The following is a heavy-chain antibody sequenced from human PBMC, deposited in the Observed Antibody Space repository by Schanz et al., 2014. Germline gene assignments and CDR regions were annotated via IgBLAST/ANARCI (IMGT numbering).Heavy chain of an antibody. CDR1: GFIFSNYG. D-gene: IGHD3-10*01. CDR3: VKEGTVVSGSPRDY. J-gene: IGHJ4*02. Sequence: QVQLVESGGGVVQRGGSLRLSCAASGFIFSNYGMHWVRQAPGKGLEWVAFIWSDGSRTYHAESVKGRFTISRDNSRNTLDLQMSSLRADDTAVYYCVKEGTVVSGSPRDYWGQGALVTVSS. V-gene: IGHV3-30*02. CDR2: IWSDGSRT.